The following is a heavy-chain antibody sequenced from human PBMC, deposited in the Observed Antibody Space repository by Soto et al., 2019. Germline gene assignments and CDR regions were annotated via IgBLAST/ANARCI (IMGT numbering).Heavy chain of an antibody. CDR3: ARYIVVVPAAIPTVTIDY. V-gene: IGHV1-18*01. CDR2: ISAYNGNT. D-gene: IGHD2-2*01. J-gene: IGHJ4*02. Sequence: ASVKVSCKASGYTFTSYGISWVRQAPGQGLEWMGWISAYNGNTNYAQKLQGRVTMTTDTSTSTAYMELRSLRSDDTAVYYCARYIVVVPAAIPTVTIDYWGQGTLVTVSS. CDR1: GYTFTSYG.